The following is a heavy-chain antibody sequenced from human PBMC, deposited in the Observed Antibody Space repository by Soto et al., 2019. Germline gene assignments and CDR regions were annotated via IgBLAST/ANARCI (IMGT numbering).Heavy chain of an antibody. Sequence: VQLLESGGDLVQPGGSLRLSCAASGFTFNAYAMTWVRQAPGKGLEWVSAIGGSGGNRYYAASVKGRFTISRDNSKDTVDLQMNSLRVADTAVYYCARVASDYINSVDHWGQGILVTVAS. D-gene: IGHD4-4*01. CDR3: ARVASDYINSVDH. J-gene: IGHJ4*02. CDR1: GFTFNAYA. V-gene: IGHV3-23*01. CDR2: IGGSGGNR.